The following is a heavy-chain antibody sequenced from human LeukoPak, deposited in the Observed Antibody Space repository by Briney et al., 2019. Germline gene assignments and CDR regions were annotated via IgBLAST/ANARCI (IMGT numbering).Heavy chain of an antibody. CDR1: GFTFSNAW. Sequence: PGRSLRLSCAASGFTFSNAWMSWVRQAPGKGLEWVGRIKSKTDGGTTDYAAPVKGRFTISRDDSKNTLYLQMNSLKTEDTAVYYCTTDLYSSSYYYFDYWGQGTLVTVSS. CDR2: IKSKTDGGTT. V-gene: IGHV3-15*01. J-gene: IGHJ4*02. D-gene: IGHD6-6*01. CDR3: TTDLYSSSYYYFDY.